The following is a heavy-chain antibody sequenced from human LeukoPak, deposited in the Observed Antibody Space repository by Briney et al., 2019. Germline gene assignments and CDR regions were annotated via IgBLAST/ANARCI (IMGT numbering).Heavy chain of an antibody. CDR1: GDSVSINSAA. Sequence: SQTLSLTCAISGDSVSINSAAWNWIRQSPSRGLEWLGRTYYRSRWSNDYAISVKSRITINPDTSKNQFSLQLNSVTPEDTAVYYCARGYYDRPKTGSLDYYYGLGVWGQGTTVTVSS. V-gene: IGHV6-1*01. CDR2: TYYRSRWSN. D-gene: IGHD3-22*01. J-gene: IGHJ6*02. CDR3: ARGYYDRPKTGSLDYYYGLGV.